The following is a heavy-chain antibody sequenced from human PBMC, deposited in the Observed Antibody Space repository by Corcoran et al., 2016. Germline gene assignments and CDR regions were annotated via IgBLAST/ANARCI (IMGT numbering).Heavy chain of an antibody. Sequence: QVQLQESGPGLVKPSETLSLTCTVSGGSISSYYWSWIRQPPGKGLEWIGYIYYSGSTNYNPSLKSRVTISVDTSKNQFSLKMSSVTAADTAVYYCARGYCSGGSCYGPWGQGTLVTFSS. V-gene: IGHV4-59*01. CDR3: ARGYCSGGSCYGP. CDR2: IYYSGST. J-gene: IGHJ5*02. D-gene: IGHD2-15*01. CDR1: GGSISSYY.